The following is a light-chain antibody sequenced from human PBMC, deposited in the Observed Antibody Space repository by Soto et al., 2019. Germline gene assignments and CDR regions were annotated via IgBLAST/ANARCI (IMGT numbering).Light chain of an antibody. V-gene: IGLV2-11*01. CDR1: SSDVGGYNY. J-gene: IGLJ3*02. CDR3: CSYAGTYTQWV. Sequence: QSALTQPRSVSGSPVQSVTISCTGTSSDVGGYNYVSWYQQHPGKAPKLVIYDVSKRPSGGPDRFSGSKSGNTASLTVSGLQAEDEADYSCCSYAGTYTQWVFGGGTKVTVL. CDR2: DVS.